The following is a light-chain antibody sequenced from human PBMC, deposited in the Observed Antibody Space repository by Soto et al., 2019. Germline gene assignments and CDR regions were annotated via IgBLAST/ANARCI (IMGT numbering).Light chain of an antibody. CDR1: LSVSSSY. CDR3: QQYGRWWT. CDR2: GAS. Sequence: EIVLTQSPGTLSLSPGERATLSCRASLSVSSSYLAWYQQKPGQAPRLLIYGASSRATGIPDRFSGSESGTDFTLTISRLEPEDFAVYYCQQYGRWWTFGQGTKVEIK. J-gene: IGKJ1*01. V-gene: IGKV3-20*01.